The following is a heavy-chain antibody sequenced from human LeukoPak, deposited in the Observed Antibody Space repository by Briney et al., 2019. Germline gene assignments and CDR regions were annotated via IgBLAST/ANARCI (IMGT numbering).Heavy chain of an antibody. CDR1: GYTFTDYY. CDR2: MNPNSGDT. CDR3: ATVWCTASSGSNWFDP. D-gene: IGHD6-19*01. Sequence: ASVKVSCKASGYTFTDYYMYWVRQAPGQGLEWMGWMNPNSGDTNYAQKFQGRVTMTRDTSVSTSYMELNTLGFDDTAFYYCATVWCTASSGSNWFDPWGQGTLVTVSS. V-gene: IGHV1-2*02. J-gene: IGHJ5*02.